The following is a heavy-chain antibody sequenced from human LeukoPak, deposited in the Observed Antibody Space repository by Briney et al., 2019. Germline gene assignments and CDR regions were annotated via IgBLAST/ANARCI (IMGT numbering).Heavy chain of an antibody. J-gene: IGHJ4*02. CDR1: GFTFSSYG. V-gene: IGHV3-30*18. D-gene: IGHD3-9*01. CDR2: ISYDGSNK. Sequence: QPGRSLRISCAASGFTFSSYGMHRVPPAPGKGLEGGAVISYDGSNKYYADSVKGRFTISRDNSKNTLYLQMNSLRAEDTAVYYCAKDHIAVLRYFDWFDYWGQGTLVTVSS. CDR3: AKDHIAVLRYFDWFDY.